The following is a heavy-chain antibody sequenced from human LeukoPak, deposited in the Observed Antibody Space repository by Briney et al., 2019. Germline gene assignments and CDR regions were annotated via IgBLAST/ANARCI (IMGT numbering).Heavy chain of an antibody. J-gene: IGHJ4*02. CDR3: ASDHSHILSGWNSLLFDY. CDR2: ISTHNGNT. D-gene: IGHD6-19*01. Sequence: GASVKVSCEASRYSFTFYGIRWVPQAPGEGLEWVGWISTHNGNTNYAQKLQGRVTLTTDTSTNTAYMELKRLRSDDTAVYYCASDHSHILSGWNSLLFDYWGQGTLVTVSS. CDR1: RYSFTFYG. V-gene: IGHV1-18*01.